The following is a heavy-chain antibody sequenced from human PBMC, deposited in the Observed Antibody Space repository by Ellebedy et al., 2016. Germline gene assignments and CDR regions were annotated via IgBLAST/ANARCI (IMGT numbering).Heavy chain of an antibody. D-gene: IGHD6-13*01. CDR2: ISWNSGSI. CDR3: ARVEGASGWYDFDY. V-gene: IGHV3-9*01. CDR1: GFTFDDYA. J-gene: IGHJ4*02. Sequence: SLKISCAASGFTFDDYAMHWVRQAPGKGLEWVSGISWNSGSIGYADSVKGRFTISRDNSKNTLYLQMNSLRAEDTAVYYCARVEGASGWYDFDYWGQGTLVTVSS.